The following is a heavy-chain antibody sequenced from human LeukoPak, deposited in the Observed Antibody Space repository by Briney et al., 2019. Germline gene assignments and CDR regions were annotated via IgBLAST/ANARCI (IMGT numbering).Heavy chain of an antibody. CDR2: ISGSGGST. CDR3: AKMTTMPTEGPKTFDY. Sequence: GGSLRLSCVASGFTFSSYAMSWVRQAPGKGLEWVSAISGSGGSTYYADSVKGRFTISRDNSKNTLYLQMNSLRAEDTAVYYCAKMTTMPTEGPKTFDYWGQGTLVTVSS. V-gene: IGHV3-23*01. D-gene: IGHD4-17*01. J-gene: IGHJ4*02. CDR1: GFTFSSYA.